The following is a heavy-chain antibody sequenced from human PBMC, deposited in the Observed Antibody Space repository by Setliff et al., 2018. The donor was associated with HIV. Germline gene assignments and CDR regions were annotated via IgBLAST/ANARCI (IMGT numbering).Heavy chain of an antibody. CDR2: IAYSGTTMYT. J-gene: IGHJ4*02. Sequence: SETLSLTCTVSGGSFIGSSFQSTWIRQTPGKGLEWIADIAYSGTTMYTNYNPSLESRAIVSEDTYRDQFFLKLTSVTADDTAIYYCARGPPFAYWGQGLLVTVSS. CDR1: GGSFIGSSFQ. CDR3: ARGPPFAY. V-gene: IGHV4-39*07.